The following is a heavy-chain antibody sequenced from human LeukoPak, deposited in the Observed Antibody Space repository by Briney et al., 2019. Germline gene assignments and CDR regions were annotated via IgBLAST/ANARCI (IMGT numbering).Heavy chain of an antibody. CDR3: AKDRVVYDSSGYFDY. CDR1: GFTFSSYA. J-gene: IGHJ4*02. D-gene: IGHD3-22*01. V-gene: IGHV3-23*01. Sequence: GGSPRLSCAASGFTFSSYAMSWVRQAPGKGLEWVSAISGSGGSTYYADSVKGRFTISRDNSKNTLYLQMNSLRAEDTAVYYCAKDRVVYDSSGYFDYWGQGTLVTVSP. CDR2: ISGSGGST.